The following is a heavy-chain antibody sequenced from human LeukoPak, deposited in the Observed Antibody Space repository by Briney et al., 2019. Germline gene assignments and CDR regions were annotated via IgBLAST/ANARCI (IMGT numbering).Heavy chain of an antibody. J-gene: IGHJ6*02. CDR2: ISGSGGST. CDR1: GFTFSSYA. D-gene: IGHD6-19*01. CDR3: ARRTSSGPTYYYYGMDV. Sequence: GGSLRLSCAASGFTFSSYAMSWVRQAPGKGLEWVSAISGSGGSTYYADSVKGRFTISRDNSKNTLYLQMNSLRAEDTAVYYCARRTSSGPTYYYYGMDVWAKGPRSPSP. V-gene: IGHV3-23*01.